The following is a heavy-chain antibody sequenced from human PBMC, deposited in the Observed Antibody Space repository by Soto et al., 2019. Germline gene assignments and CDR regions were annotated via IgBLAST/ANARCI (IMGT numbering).Heavy chain of an antibody. CDR1: GFTFSMYS. CDR2: IPQDGVDG. D-gene: IGHD2-21*02. V-gene: IGHV3-7*03. J-gene: IGHJ6*02. CDR3: ARDHLILPAHDFFYGSDV. Sequence: DVKLVESGGGLVQPGDSLRLSCEFSGFTFSMYSMSWVRQSPGKGLEWVAKIPQDGVDGHYADSVKGRFTISRDNGKNSLYLQLNNLRAEDTAVYYCARDHLILPAHDFFYGSDVWGRGATVTVSS.